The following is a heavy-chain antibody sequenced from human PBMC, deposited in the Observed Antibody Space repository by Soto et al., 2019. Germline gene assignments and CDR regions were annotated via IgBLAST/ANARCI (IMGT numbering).Heavy chain of an antibody. CDR1: GGSISSYY. CDR2: IYYSGST. J-gene: IGHJ5*02. Sequence: QVQLQESGPGLVKPSETLSLTCTVSGGSISSYYWSWIRQPPGKGLEWIGYIYYSGSTNYNPSLTRRGTISVDTSKNQFSLKLSSVTAADTAGHYCARQWDYCDSSGYYGNWFDPWGQGTLVTVSS. V-gene: IGHV4-59*08. D-gene: IGHD3-22*01. CDR3: ARQWDYCDSSGYYGNWFDP.